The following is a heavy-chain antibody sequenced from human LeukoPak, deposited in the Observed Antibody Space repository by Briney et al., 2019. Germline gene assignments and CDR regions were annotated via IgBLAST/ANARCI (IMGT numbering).Heavy chain of an antibody. D-gene: IGHD3-10*01. CDR1: GYSFSTYW. CDR2: IYHSDSDT. J-gene: IGHJ4*02. Sequence: GGSLKISCQGSGYSFSTYWIGWVRQLPGKGLGWMGLIYHSDSDTRYSPSFQGQVTISADISISTLYLQCSSLKASDSAMYFCAFGSGSSYKPPKFDYWGQGTLVTVSS. V-gene: IGHV5-51*01. CDR3: AFGSGSSYKPPKFDY.